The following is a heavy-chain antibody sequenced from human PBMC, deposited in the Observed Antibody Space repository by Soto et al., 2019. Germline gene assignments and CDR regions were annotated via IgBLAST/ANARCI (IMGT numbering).Heavy chain of an antibody. CDR1: GSSPRTYR. CDR2: ISYDGTYK. Sequence: PGGALILSCADSGSSPRTYRILWVRQVPGKGLEWVAVISYDGTYKHYADSVKGRFTFSRDNSKNTVYLQMNSLRAEDTAVYYCAKDRGYHSSSWPFYWGQRT. V-gene: IGHV3-30*18. CDR3: AKDRGYHSSSWPFY. J-gene: IGHJ4*02. D-gene: IGHD6-13*01.